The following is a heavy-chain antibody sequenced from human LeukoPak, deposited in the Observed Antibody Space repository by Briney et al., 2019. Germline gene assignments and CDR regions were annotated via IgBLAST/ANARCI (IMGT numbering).Heavy chain of an antibody. Sequence: ASVKVSCKVSGYTLTELSMHWVRQAPGKGLEWMGGFDPEDGETIYAQKFQGRVTITADESTSTAYMELSSLRSEDTAVYYCARDDYGGNPFGIAWGQGTLVTVSS. V-gene: IGHV1-24*01. D-gene: IGHD4-23*01. CDR3: ARDDYGGNPFGIA. J-gene: IGHJ5*02. CDR1: GYTLTELS. CDR2: FDPEDGET.